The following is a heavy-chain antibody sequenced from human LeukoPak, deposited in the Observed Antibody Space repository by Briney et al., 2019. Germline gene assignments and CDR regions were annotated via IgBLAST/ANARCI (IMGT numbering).Heavy chain of an antibody. CDR3: ARPYYYGSRIDP. D-gene: IGHD3-22*01. J-gene: IGHJ5*02. Sequence: SETLSLTCTVSGGSISSGDYYWSWVRQPPGKGLEWIAYMYYSGSTYYNPSLKSRVTLSADTSKNQLSLKLSSVTAADTAVYYCARPYYYGSRIDPWGQGILVTVSS. V-gene: IGHV4-30-4*01. CDR1: GGSISSGDYY. CDR2: MYYSGST.